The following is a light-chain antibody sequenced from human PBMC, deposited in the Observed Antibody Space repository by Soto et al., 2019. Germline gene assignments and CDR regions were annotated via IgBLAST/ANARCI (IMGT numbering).Light chain of an antibody. V-gene: IGKV3-11*01. J-gene: IGKJ4*01. Sequence: IGLTQSPSTLSLSPGERATLSCRASQSVSSYLAWYQQKPGQAPRLLIYGASNRATGIPARFSGSGSGTDFTLTISSLEPEDFAVYYCQQRSNWPLTFGGGTKVAIK. CDR3: QQRSNWPLT. CDR1: QSVSSY. CDR2: GAS.